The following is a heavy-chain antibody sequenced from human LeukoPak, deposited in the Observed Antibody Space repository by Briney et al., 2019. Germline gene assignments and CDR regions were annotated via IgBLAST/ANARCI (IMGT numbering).Heavy chain of an antibody. V-gene: IGHV4-39*01. J-gene: IGHJ4*02. CDR1: GGSISSSSYY. CDR3: ARQEMATIGLDY. D-gene: IGHD5-24*01. CDR2: IYYSGST. Sequence: SETLSLTCTVSGGSISSSSYYWGWIRQPPGKGLEWIGSIYYSGSTYYNPSLKSRVTISVDTSKNQFSLKLSSVTAADTAVYYCARQEMATIGLDYWGQGTLVTVSS.